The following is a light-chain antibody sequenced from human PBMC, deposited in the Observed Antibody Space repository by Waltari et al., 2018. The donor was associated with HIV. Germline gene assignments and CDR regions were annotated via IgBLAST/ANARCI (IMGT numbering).Light chain of an antibody. J-gene: IGKJ2*01. V-gene: IGKV4-1*01. CDR1: QSVLYSSNNKNY. CDR3: QQYYSTPPHT. Sequence: DIVMTQSPDSLAVSLGERATINCKSSQSVLYSSNNKNYLAWYQQKPGQPPKLLIYWASTRESGVPDRFSGRGSGTDLTLTISSLQAEDVAVYYCQQYYSTPPHTFGQGTKLEIK. CDR2: WAS.